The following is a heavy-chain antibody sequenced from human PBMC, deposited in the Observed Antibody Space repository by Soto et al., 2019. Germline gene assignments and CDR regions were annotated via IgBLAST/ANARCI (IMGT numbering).Heavy chain of an antibody. V-gene: IGHV1-3*01. Sequence: ASVKVSCKASGYTFTSYAMHWVRQAPGQRLEWMGWINAGNGNTKYSQKFQGRVTITRDTSASTAYMELSSLRSEDTAVYYCASVHRGSEYYYYGMDVWGQGTTVTVSS. CDR3: ASVHRGSEYYYYGMDV. CDR1: GYTFTSYA. D-gene: IGHD6-6*01. J-gene: IGHJ6*02. CDR2: INAGNGNT.